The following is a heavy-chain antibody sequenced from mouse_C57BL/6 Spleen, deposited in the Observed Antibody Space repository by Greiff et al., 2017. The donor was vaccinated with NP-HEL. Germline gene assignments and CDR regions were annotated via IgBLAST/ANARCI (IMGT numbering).Heavy chain of an antibody. V-gene: IGHV1-66*01. J-gene: IGHJ3*01. D-gene: IGHD2-14*01. CDR3: ARWEYDREGFAY. Sequence: VQLQQSGPELVKPGASVKISCKASGYSFTSYYIHWVKQRPGQGLEWIGWIYPGSGNTKYNEKFKGKATLTADTSSSTAYMQLSSLTSEDSAVYYCARWEYDREGFAYWGQGTLVTVSA. CDR1: GYSFTSYY. CDR2: IYPGSGNT.